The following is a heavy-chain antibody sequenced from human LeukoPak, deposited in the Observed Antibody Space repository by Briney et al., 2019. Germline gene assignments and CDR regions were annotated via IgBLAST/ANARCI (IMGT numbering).Heavy chain of an antibody. CDR2: INHSGST. D-gene: IGHD2-15*01. CDR3: ARGLSVAGSSYHPQSLNWFDP. J-gene: IGHJ5*02. V-gene: IGHV4-34*01. CDR1: GGSFSGYY. Sequence: SETLSLTCAVYGGSFSGYYWSWIRQPPGKGLEWIGEINHSGSTNYNPSLKSRVTISVDTSKNQFSLKLSSVTAADTAVYYCARGLSVAGSSYHPQSLNWFDPWGQGTLVTVSS.